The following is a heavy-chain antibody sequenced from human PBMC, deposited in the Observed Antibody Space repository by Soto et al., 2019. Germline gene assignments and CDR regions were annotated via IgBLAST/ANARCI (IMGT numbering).Heavy chain of an antibody. D-gene: IGHD3-22*01. Sequence: QVQLVQSGAEVKKPGASVKVSCKASGYTFTSYDINWVRQATGQGLEWMGWMNPNSGNTGYAQKFQGRVTMTRNTSISTAYMELSSLRSEDMAVYYCARVGYYYDSSGYYLSFDYWGQGTLVTVSS. CDR1: GYTFTSYD. V-gene: IGHV1-8*01. CDR2: MNPNSGNT. J-gene: IGHJ4*02. CDR3: ARVGYYYDSSGYYLSFDY.